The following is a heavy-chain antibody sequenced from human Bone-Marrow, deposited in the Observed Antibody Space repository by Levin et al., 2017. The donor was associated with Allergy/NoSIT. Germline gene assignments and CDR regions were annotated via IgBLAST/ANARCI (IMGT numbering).Heavy chain of an antibody. CDR1: GYSIRSGHY. CDR2: IYRSGNT. J-gene: IGHJ4*02. V-gene: IGHV4-38-2*01. D-gene: IGHD2-2*01. CDR3: ARTHRHCTSVSCYVIDY. Sequence: SETLSLTCDVSGYSIRSGHYWGWIRQPPGKGLEWIASIYRSGNTYYNPSLKSRVTMSVDTSRNQFSLNLTSVTSADTAVYYCARTHRHCTSVSCYVIDYWGQGTLVTVSS.